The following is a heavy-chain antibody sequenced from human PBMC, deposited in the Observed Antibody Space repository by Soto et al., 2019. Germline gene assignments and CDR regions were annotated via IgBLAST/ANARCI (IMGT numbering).Heavy chain of an antibody. CDR1: GGTFSSYA. Sequence: QVQLVQSGAEVKKPGSSVKVSCKASGGTFSSYAISWVRQAPGQGLEWMGGIIPIFGTANYAQKFQGRVTITADESTSPACMELSRQRSEDTAVYYCAVEGTATVSTGSYYFDYWGQGTLVTVSS. V-gene: IGHV1-69*12. CDR2: IIPIFGTA. J-gene: IGHJ4*02. CDR3: AVEGTATVSTGSYYFDY. D-gene: IGHD5-18*01.